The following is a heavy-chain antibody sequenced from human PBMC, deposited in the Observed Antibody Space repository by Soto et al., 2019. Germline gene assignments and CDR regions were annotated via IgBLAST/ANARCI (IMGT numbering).Heavy chain of an antibody. J-gene: IGHJ6*02. CDR1: GFSLSTSGMC. CDR2: IEWDDDK. D-gene: IGHD6-13*01. CDR3: ARVLYSRPSYYYDMDV. Sequence: SGPTLVNPTQSLTLTCTFSGFSLSTSGMCVSWIRQPPGKALEWLALIEWDDDKYYSTSLKTRLTISKDNSKNQVVLTMTNMAPVDTATYYCARVLYSRPSYYYDMDVWGQGT. V-gene: IGHV2-70*01.